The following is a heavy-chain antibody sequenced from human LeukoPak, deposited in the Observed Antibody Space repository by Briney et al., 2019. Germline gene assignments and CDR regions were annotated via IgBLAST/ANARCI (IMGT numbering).Heavy chain of an antibody. Sequence: PGGSLRLSCAASGFTFSSYEMNWVRQAPGKGLEWVSYISSSGTTIYYADSVKGRVTISRDNAKNSLFLKTDTLRGDDTGIYYCARDPNVLGITPYYFDFWGQGTLVTVSP. V-gene: IGHV3-48*03. CDR1: GFTFSSYE. D-gene: IGHD3-10*02. J-gene: IGHJ4*02. CDR2: ISSSGTTI. CDR3: ARDPNVLGITPYYFDF.